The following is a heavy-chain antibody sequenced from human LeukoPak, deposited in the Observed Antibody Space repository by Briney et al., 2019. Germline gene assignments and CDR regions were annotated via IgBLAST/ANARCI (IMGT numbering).Heavy chain of an antibody. V-gene: IGHV3-20*04. CDR1: GFTFDDYG. CDR3: ARVQRDSSGYFNFDY. J-gene: IGHJ4*02. CDR2: INWNGGST. Sequence: GGSLRLSCAASGFTFDDYGMSWVRQAPGKGLEWVSGINWNGGSTGYADSVKGRFTISRDNAKNSLYLQMNSLRAEDTALYYCARVQRDSSGYFNFDYWGQGTLVTVSS. D-gene: IGHD3-22*01.